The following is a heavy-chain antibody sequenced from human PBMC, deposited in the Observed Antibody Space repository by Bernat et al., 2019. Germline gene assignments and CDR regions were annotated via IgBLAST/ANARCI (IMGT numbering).Heavy chain of an antibody. CDR2: IKHDGSEK. CDR1: GFSFTDYS. Sequence: EVQLVESGGGLVQPGGSLRLSCAASGFSFTDYSMTWVRQAPGKGLEWVAAIKHDGSEKNYVDSVKGRFTISRDNAKNSLYLQMDSLRGDDTAVYYCVRVPPVVVVPVAMAYYFDYWGQGTLVTVSS. V-gene: IGHV3-7*02. J-gene: IGHJ4*02. CDR3: VRVPPVVVVPVAMAYYFDY. D-gene: IGHD2-2*01.